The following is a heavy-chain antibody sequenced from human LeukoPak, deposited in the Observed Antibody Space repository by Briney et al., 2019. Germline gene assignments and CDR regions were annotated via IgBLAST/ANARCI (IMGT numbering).Heavy chain of an antibody. J-gene: IGHJ4*02. Sequence: SATLSLPCTVSGGSISSYYWSWIRQPPGKGLEWIGYMYYSGSTNYNPSLKSRVTISVETSKNEFSLKLRSVTAADTAVYYCARVTGYRIEDYFDYGGQGTLVTVSS. D-gene: IGHD6-13*01. CDR3: ARVTGYRIEDYFDY. V-gene: IGHV4-59*01. CDR1: GGSISSYY. CDR2: MYYSGST.